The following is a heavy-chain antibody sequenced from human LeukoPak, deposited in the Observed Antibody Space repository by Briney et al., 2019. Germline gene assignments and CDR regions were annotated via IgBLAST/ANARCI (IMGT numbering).Heavy chain of an antibody. J-gene: IGHJ4*02. Sequence: SETLSLTCTVSGGSISSYYWSWIRQPAGKGLEWIGRIYTSGSTNYNPSLKSRVTISVDKSKNQFSLKLSSVTAADTAVYYCARVYPTYSSGWSFDYWGQGTLVTVSS. D-gene: IGHD6-19*01. CDR2: IYTSGST. V-gene: IGHV4-4*07. CDR1: GGSISSYY. CDR3: ARVYPTYSSGWSFDY.